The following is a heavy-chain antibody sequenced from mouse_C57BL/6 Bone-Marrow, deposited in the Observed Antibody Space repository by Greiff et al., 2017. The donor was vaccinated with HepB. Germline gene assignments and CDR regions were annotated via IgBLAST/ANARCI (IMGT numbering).Heavy chain of an antibody. V-gene: IGHV1-76*01. CDR1: GYTFTDYY. D-gene: IGHD3-2*02. Sequence: VQLQESGAELVRPGASVKLSCKASGYTFTDYYINWVKQRPGQGLEWIARIYPGSGNTYYNEKFKGKATLTAEKSSSTAYMQLSSLTSEDSAVYFCARYRLRLPPLAMDYWGQGTSVTVSS. CDR2: IYPGSGNT. J-gene: IGHJ4*01. CDR3: ARYRLRLPPLAMDY.